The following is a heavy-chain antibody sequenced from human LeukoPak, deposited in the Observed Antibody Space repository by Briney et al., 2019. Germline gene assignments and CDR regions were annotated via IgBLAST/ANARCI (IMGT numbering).Heavy chain of an antibody. Sequence: GGSLRLSCAASGFTLSSYAMHWVRQAPGKGLEWVAVISYDGSNKYYADSVKGRFTISRDNSKNTLYLQMNSLRAEDTAVYYCARDGDLWYSSSWYSPHYWGQGTLVTVSS. D-gene: IGHD6-13*01. CDR2: ISYDGSNK. J-gene: IGHJ4*02. V-gene: IGHV3-30*04. CDR3: ARDGDLWYSSSWYSPHY. CDR1: GFTLSSYA.